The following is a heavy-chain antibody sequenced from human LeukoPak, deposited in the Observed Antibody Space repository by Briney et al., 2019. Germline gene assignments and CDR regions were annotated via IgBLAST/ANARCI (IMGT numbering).Heavy chain of an antibody. CDR1: KFTFNNYA. D-gene: IGHD3-3*01. CDR3: AKANSVTIFGVISPVDY. V-gene: IGHV3-23*01. Sequence: GGSLRLSCLASKFTFNNYAMTWVRQAPGKGLEWVSSISGSGDNMDYADSVKGRFTISRDNSKNTLYLQMNSLRAEDTAVYYCAKANSVTIFGVISPVDYWGQGTLVTVSS. J-gene: IGHJ4*02. CDR2: ISGSGDNM.